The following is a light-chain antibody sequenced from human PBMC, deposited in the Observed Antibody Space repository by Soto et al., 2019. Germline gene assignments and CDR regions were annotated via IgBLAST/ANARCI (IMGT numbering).Light chain of an antibody. CDR2: TNN. Sequence: QSVLTQPPSASATPGRRVTISCSGSNSNIGTNTVNWYQQLPGTAPRLLIYTNNQRPSGVPQRFSGSKTGTSASLAIGGLQSEDGADYYCAAWDDSLGAYVFGTGTKV. CDR3: AAWDDSLGAYV. J-gene: IGLJ1*01. CDR1: NSNIGTNT. V-gene: IGLV1-44*01.